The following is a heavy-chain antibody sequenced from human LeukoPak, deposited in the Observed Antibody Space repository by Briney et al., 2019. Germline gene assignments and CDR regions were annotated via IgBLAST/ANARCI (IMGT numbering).Heavy chain of an antibody. CDR1: GFTFSSHD. Sequence: GGSLRLSCAASGFTFSSHDMHWVRQAPGKGLEGGAIISYDGGKKDYADSVKGRFTISRDNSKNTLYLQMNSLRAEDTAVYYCAKDSGVGMATTFSILDIWGQGTMVTVSS. J-gene: IGHJ3*02. CDR3: AKDSGVGMATTFSILDI. D-gene: IGHD5-24*01. V-gene: IGHV3-30*18. CDR2: ISYDGGKK.